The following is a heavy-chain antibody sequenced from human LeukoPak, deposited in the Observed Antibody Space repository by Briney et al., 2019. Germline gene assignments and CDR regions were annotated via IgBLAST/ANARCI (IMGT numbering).Heavy chain of an antibody. D-gene: IGHD3-9*01. CDR3: ARARYFDWLLSSCAFDI. J-gene: IGHJ3*02. Sequence: GGSLRLSCAASGFTVSSNYMSWVRQAPGKGLEWVSVIYSVGSTYYADSVKGRFTISRDNSKNTLYLQMNSLRAEDTAVYYCARARYFDWLLSSCAFDIWGQGTMVTVSS. CDR1: GFTVSSNY. CDR2: IYSVGST. V-gene: IGHV3-66*02.